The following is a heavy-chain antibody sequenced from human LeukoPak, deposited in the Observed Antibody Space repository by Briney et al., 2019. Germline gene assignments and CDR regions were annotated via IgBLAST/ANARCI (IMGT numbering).Heavy chain of an antibody. CDR3: ARDVHYTSSKPGWPFDI. V-gene: IGHV3-30*15. CDR2: ISHDGNNE. Sequence: GGSLRLSCAASGFTFSYYAMHWDRQAPGKGLEWVAFISHDGNNEYYADSVKGRFTIARDNSMHTLFLQMSSLRDDDTAVYYCARDVHYTSSKPGWPFDIWGQGTVVTVSS. D-gene: IGHD6-6*01. J-gene: IGHJ3*02. CDR1: GFTFSYYA.